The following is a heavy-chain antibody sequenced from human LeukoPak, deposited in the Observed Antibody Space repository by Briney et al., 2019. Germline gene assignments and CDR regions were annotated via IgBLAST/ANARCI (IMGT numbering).Heavy chain of an antibody. CDR3: ARHLFGSGKVDP. D-gene: IGHD3-10*01. V-gene: IGHV4-34*01. J-gene: IGHJ5*02. CDR2: INHRGST. CDR1: GGSFSGYY. Sequence: SETLSLTCAVYGGSFSGYYWSWIRQPPGKGLEWIGEINHRGSTNYNPSLKSRVTISVDTSKTQFSLKLSSVTAADTAVYYCARHLFGSGKVDPWGQGKLVTVSS.